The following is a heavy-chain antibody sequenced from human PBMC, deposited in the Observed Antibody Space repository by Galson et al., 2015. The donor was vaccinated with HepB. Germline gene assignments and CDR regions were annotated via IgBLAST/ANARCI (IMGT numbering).Heavy chain of an antibody. CDR1: GFTFSSYG. CDR3: AKIAQFWSFLDAFDM. Sequence: SLRLSCAASGFTFSSYGMHWVRQAPGKGLEWVALISYDGSDRYFADSVKGRFTISRDNFKNTLFLQMNSLRAEDTAVYYCAKIAQFWSFLDAFDMWGQGTMVTVSS. D-gene: IGHD3-9*01. CDR2: ISYDGSDR. J-gene: IGHJ3*02. V-gene: IGHV3-30*18.